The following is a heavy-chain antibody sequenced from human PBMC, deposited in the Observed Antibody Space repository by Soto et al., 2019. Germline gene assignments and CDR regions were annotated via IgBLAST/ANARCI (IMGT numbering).Heavy chain of an antibody. CDR3: EAYCGGDCYSPGGYYYYGMDV. CDR2: FDPEDGET. CDR1: GYTLTELS. V-gene: IGHV1-24*01. D-gene: IGHD2-21*02. J-gene: IGHJ6*02. Sequence: GASVKVSCKVSGYTLTELSMHWVRQAPGKGLEWMGGFDPEDGETIYAQKFQGRVTMTEDTSTDTAYMELSSLRSEDTAVYYCEAYCGGDCYSPGGYYYYGMDVWGQGTTVTV.